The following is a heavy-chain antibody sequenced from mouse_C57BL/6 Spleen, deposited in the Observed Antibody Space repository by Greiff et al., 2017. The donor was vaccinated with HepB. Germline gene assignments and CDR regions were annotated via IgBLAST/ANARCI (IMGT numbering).Heavy chain of an antibody. Sequence: EVKLMESGEGLVKPGGSLKLSCAASGFTFSSYAMSWVRQTPEKRLEWVAYISSGGDYIYYADTVKGRFTISRDNARNTLYLQMSSLKSEDTAMYYCTVQRGYYGSAHYFDYWGQGTTLTVSS. CDR3: TVQRGYYGSAHYFDY. CDR1: GFTFSSYA. D-gene: IGHD1-1*01. J-gene: IGHJ2*01. CDR2: ISSGGDYI. V-gene: IGHV5-9-1*02.